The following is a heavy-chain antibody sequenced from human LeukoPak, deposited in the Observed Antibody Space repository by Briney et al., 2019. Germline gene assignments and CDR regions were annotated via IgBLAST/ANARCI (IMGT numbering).Heavy chain of an antibody. CDR3: AQDLGLGGYFDH. D-gene: IGHD3/OR15-3a*01. J-gene: IGHJ4*02. CDR1: GFTFSNYA. Sequence: GGSLRLSCAASGFTFSNYAMHWVRQAPGKGLEWVAFNRYDGSIKHYVDSVKGRFTISRDNSKNTLYLQMNSLRTEDTAVYYCAQDLGLGGYFDHWGQGILVTVCS. CDR2: NRYDGSIK. V-gene: IGHV3-30*02.